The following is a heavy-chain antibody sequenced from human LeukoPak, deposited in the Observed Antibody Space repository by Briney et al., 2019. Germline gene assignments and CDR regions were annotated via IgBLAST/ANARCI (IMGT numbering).Heavy chain of an antibody. CDR1: GGSISNDY. CDR3: TRGAGWLIDY. V-gene: IGHV4-59*01. CDR2: FYNSGRS. Sequence: SETLSLTCTVSGGSISNDYWIWIRQPPGKGLEWIGYFYNSGRSTYNPSLKSRVTISADTSKNHFSLKLNSVTTADTAVYYCTRGAGWLIDYWGQGILVTVSS. D-gene: IGHD3-16*01. J-gene: IGHJ4*02.